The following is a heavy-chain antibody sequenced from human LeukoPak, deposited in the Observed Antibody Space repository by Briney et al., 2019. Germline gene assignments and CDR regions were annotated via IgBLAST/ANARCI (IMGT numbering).Heavy chain of an antibody. CDR3: ARDYYDSSGYRTGPLFGY. D-gene: IGHD3-22*01. J-gene: IGHJ4*02. V-gene: IGHV4-39*07. CDR1: GGSISSSSYY. Sequence: KASETPSLTCTVSGGSISSSSYYWGWIRQPPGKGLEWIGSIYYSGSTYYNPSLKSRVTISVDTSKNQFSLNLSSVTAADTAVYYCARDYYDSSGYRTGPLFGYWGQGTLVTVSS. CDR2: IYYSGST.